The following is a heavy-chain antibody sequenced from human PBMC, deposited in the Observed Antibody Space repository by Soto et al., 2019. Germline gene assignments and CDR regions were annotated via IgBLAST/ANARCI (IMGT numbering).Heavy chain of an antibody. CDR2: INHSGST. CDR1: GGSFSGYY. CDR3: ATLPPRIVVVVLPIPS. V-gene: IGHV4-34*01. J-gene: IGHJ4*02. Sequence: SETLSLTCAVYGGSFSGYYWTWIRQPPGTGLEWIGEINHSGSTNSNPSLKSRVTISVDTSKNQFSLKLTSVTAADTAVYYCATLPPRIVVVVLPIPSWGQGTLVTVSS. D-gene: IGHD2-15*01.